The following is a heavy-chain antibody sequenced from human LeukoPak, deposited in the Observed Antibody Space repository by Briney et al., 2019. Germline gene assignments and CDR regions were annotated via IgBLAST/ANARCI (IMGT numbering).Heavy chain of an antibody. V-gene: IGHV1-2*02. CDR1: GYTFTGYY. D-gene: IGHD2-15*01. CDR2: INPNSGGT. CDR3: ARGPLGYCSGGSCYLGGYFDY. Sequence: ASVKVSCKASGYTFTGYYMHWVRQAPGQGLEWMGWINPNSGGTNYAQKFQGRVTMTRDTSISTAYMELSRLRSDDTAVYYCARGPLGYCSGGSCYLGGYFDYWGQGTLVTVSS. J-gene: IGHJ4*02.